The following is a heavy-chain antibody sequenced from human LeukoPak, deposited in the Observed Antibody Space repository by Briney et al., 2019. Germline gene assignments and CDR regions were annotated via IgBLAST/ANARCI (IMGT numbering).Heavy chain of an antibody. J-gene: IGHJ4*02. CDR3: ARLGLYDSSGSVDY. Sequence: PSETLSLTCTVSGGSISSYYWSWIRQPPGNGLEWIGYIYYSGSTNYNPSLKSRVTISVDTSKNQFSLKLSSVTAADTAVYYCARLGLYDSSGSVDYWGQGTLVTVSS. V-gene: IGHV4-59*08. CDR2: IYYSGST. CDR1: GGSISSYY. D-gene: IGHD3-22*01.